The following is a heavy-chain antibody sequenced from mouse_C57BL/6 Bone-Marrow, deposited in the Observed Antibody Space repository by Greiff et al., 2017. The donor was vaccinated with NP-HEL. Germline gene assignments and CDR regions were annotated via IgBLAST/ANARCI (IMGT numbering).Heavy chain of an antibody. Sequence: QVQLKESGAELMKPGASVKLSCKATGYTFTGYWIEWVKQRPGHGLEWIGEILPGSGSTNYNEKFKGKATFTADTSSNTAYMQLSSLNTKHSAIYYCASSGGSSHFDYWGKGTTLTVSS. J-gene: IGHJ2*01. CDR1: GYTFTGYW. CDR2: ILPGSGST. V-gene: IGHV1-9*01. D-gene: IGHD1-1*02. CDR3: ASSGGSSHFDY.